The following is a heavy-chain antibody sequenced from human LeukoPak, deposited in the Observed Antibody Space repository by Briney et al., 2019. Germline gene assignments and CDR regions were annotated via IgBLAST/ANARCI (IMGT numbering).Heavy chain of an antibody. Sequence: SETLSLTCTVSGGSISSGDYYWSWIRQPSGKGLEWIGYIYYSGSTYYNPSLKSRVTISVDTSKNQFSLKLSSVTAADAAVYYCARRVDTAMVVGMDVWGQGTTVTVSS. J-gene: IGHJ6*02. CDR2: IYYSGST. D-gene: IGHD5-18*01. CDR3: ARRVDTAMVVGMDV. CDR1: GGSISSGDYY. V-gene: IGHV4-30-4*01.